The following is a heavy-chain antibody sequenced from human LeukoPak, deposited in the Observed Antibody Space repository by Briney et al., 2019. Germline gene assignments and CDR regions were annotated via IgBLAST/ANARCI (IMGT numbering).Heavy chain of an antibody. CDR1: GGSISSGSYY. V-gene: IGHV4-61*02. D-gene: IGHD3-10*01. CDR2: IYTSGST. Sequence: SETLSLTCTVSGGSISSGSYYWSWIRQPAGKGLEWIGRIYTSGSTNYNPSLKSRVTISVDTSKNQFSLKLSSVTAADTAVYYCASGLAAFDIWGQGTMVTVSS. J-gene: IGHJ3*02. CDR3: ASGLAAFDI.